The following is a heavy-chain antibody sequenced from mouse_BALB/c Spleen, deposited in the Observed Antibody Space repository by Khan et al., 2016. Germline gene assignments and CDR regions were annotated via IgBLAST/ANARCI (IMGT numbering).Heavy chain of an antibody. Sequence: VQLQQSGAEIVKPGASVKLSCTASGFNIKDTYMHWVKQRPEQGLEWIGRIDPANGNTKYDPKFQGKATITADTFSNTAYMQLRSLTSAATAVNYCANGGAYYDAMDYWGQGTSVTVFS. CDR1: GFNIKDTY. CDR3: ANGGAYYDAMDY. V-gene: IGHV14-3*02. CDR2: IDPANGNT. J-gene: IGHJ4*01. D-gene: IGHD3-1*01.